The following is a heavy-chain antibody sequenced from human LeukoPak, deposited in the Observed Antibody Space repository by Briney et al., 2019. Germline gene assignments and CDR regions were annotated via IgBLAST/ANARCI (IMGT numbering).Heavy chain of an antibody. CDR2: ISYDGSNK. J-gene: IGHJ6*02. V-gene: IGHV3-30*18. CDR1: GFTFSSYG. D-gene: IGHD5-24*01. CDR3: AKGGRWLQSYYGMDV. Sequence: GGSLRLSCAASGFTFSSYGMHWVRQAPGKGLKWVAVISYDGSNKYYADSVKGRFTISRDNSKNTLYLQMNSLRAEDTAVYYCAKGGRWLQSYYGMDVWGQGTTVTVSS.